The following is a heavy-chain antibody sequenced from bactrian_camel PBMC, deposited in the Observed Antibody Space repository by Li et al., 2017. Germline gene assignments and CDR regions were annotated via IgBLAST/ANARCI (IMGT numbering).Heavy chain of an antibody. CDR1: GFTHSVCT. CDR2: ILSDGTT. CDR3: NVGLCGTWPPGQDNY. J-gene: IGHJ4*01. D-gene: IGHD5*01. V-gene: IGHV3S53*01. Sequence: HVQLVESGGGSVQAGGSLSLSCAGSGFTHSVCTMGWYRQTPGKERVVVSTILSDGTTYYADSVKGRFTFAQDNTENAVSLQMNSLKPEDTATYYCNVGLCGTWPPGQDNYRGQGTQVTVS.